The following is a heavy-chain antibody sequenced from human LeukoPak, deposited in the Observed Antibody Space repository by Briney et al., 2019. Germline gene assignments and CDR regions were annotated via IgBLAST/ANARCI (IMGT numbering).Heavy chain of an antibody. V-gene: IGHV3-74*01. Sequence: PGGSLRLSCTSSTFNLGSYWMHWVRQVPGGGLVWVARMSSDGTGTNYADSVKGRFTISRDNSKNTLYLQMNSLRPEDTAVYYCAKDLNVLVVVAGKYDYWGQGALATVSS. CDR1: TFNLGSYW. CDR3: AKDLNVLVVVAGKYDY. J-gene: IGHJ4*02. CDR2: MSSDGTGT. D-gene: IGHD2-15*01.